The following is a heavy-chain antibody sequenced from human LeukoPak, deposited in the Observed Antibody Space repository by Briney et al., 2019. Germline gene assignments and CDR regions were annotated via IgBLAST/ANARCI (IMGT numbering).Heavy chain of an antibody. D-gene: IGHD5-18*01. Sequence: SETLSLTCTVSGASIITWYWSWIRQAPGKGLEWLGYIYYTGSTNYHPSLKSRVTISVDTSNNQFSLKLRSVTAADTAVYYCARGRDAAMTWGQGTLVTVSS. CDR1: GASIITWY. V-gene: IGHV4-59*01. J-gene: IGHJ4*02. CDR3: ARGRDAAMT. CDR2: IYYTGST.